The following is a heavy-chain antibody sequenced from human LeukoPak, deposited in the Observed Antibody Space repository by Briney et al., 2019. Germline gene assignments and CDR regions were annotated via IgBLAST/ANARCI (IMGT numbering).Heavy chain of an antibody. Sequence: SETLSLTCAVSGVSISSSNWWSWVRQPPGKGLEWIGEIYHSGSTNYNPSLKSRVTISVDKSNNQFSLKLSSVTAADTAVYYCARVGTYYYGSGSYSAFDIWGQGTMVTVSS. CDR3: ARVGTYYYGSGSYSAFDI. CDR2: IYHSGST. D-gene: IGHD3-10*01. V-gene: IGHV4-4*02. CDR1: GVSISSSNW. J-gene: IGHJ3*02.